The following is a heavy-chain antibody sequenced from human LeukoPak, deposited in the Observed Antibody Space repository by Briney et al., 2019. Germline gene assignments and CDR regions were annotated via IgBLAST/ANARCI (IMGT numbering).Heavy chain of an antibody. J-gene: IGHJ5*02. CDR3: ARGPTNYCTNGVCYTRDWAHNWFDP. V-gene: IGHV4-34*01. CDR1: GGSFSGYY. D-gene: IGHD2-8*01. Sequence: PSETLSLTCAVYGGSFSGYYWSWIRQPPGKGLEWIGEINHSGSTNYIPSLKSRVTISVDTSKNQFSLKLSSVTAADTAVYYCARGPTNYCTNGVCYTRDWAHNWFDPWGQGTLVTVSS. CDR2: INHSGST.